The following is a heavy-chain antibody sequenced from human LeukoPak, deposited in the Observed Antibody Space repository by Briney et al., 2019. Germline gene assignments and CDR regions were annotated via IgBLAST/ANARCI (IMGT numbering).Heavy chain of an antibody. CDR3: AKAPVFTAAIEGVDN. J-gene: IGHJ4*02. CDR1: GFTFSSYA. V-gene: IGHV3-23*01. Sequence: GSVRLFCAASGFTFSSYAMSWVGQAPGKGLEWVSSISGSGGGTYYADSVKGRVTVFRDTSRNTLYLQMNSLRAEDTAVYYCAKAPVFTAAIEGVDNWGQGALVAATS. CDR2: ISGSGGGT. D-gene: IGHD2-2*01.